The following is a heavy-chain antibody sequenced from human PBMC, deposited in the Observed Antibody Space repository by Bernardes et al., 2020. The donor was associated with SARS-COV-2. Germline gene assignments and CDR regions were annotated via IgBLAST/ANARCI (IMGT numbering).Heavy chain of an antibody. Sequence: GGSLRLSCAASGFTFGSYGMSWVRQAPGKGLEWVAYITERSERSIYADSVKGQFTISRDNSRDTLYLQLSNLRAEDTAIYYCAREPSRRADLWGQGT. D-gene: IGHD2-2*01. J-gene: IGHJ5*02. CDR2: ITERSERS. CDR3: AREPSRRADL. CDR1: GFTFGSYG. V-gene: IGHV3-23*01.